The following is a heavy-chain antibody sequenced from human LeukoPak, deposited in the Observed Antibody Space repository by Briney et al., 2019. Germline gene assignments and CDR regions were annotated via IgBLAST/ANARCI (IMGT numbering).Heavy chain of an antibody. CDR2: IYYSGST. CDR1: XGSINSRIDY. J-gene: IGHJ4*02. D-gene: IGHD4/OR15-4a*01. V-gene: IGHV4-39*01. CDR3: ARRPGEYGGNDFDY. Sequence: SETLSLTCTVSXGSINSRIDYWGWIRQPPGKGLDWIGSIYYSGSTHYNPSLKSRVTMSIDTSKNQFSLRLSSVTAADTAVYSCARRPGEYGGNDFDYWGQGTLVTVSS.